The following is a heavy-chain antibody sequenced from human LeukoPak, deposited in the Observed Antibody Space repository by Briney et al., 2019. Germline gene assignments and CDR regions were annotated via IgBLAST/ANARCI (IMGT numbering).Heavy chain of an antibody. CDR1: GGSISSGSYY. D-gene: IGHD2-15*01. J-gene: IGHJ4*02. Sequence: SETLSLTCTVSGGSISSGSYYWSWIRQPAGKGLGWIGRIYTSGSTNYNPSLKSRVTISVDTSKNQFSLKLSSVTAADTAVYYCARDDCSGGSCYSHWGQGTLVTVSS. CDR3: ARDDCSGGSCYSH. V-gene: IGHV4-61*02. CDR2: IYTSGST.